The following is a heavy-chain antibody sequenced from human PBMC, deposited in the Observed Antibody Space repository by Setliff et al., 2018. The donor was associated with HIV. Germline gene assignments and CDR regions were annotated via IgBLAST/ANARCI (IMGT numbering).Heavy chain of an antibody. D-gene: IGHD3-3*01. CDR2: IYYSGST. CDR3: ARGDYNFWSGYYTGILWFDP. V-gene: IGHV4-59*01. CDR1: GGSFSGYY. Sequence: PSETLSLTCAVYGGSFSGYYWSWIRQPPGKGLEWIGYIYYSGSTNYNPSLKSRVTISVDTSKNRFSLKLSSVTAADTAVYYCARGDYNFWSGYYTGILWFDPWGQGALVTVSS. J-gene: IGHJ5*02.